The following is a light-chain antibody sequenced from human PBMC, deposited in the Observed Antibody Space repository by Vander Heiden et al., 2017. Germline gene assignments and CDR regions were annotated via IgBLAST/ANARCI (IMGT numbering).Light chain of an antibody. J-gene: IGLJ3*02. CDR3: AAWDDSLFGWL. V-gene: IGLV1-44*01. CDR1: SSNIGGNT. Sequence: QSVLTQPPSASGAPGQRVTISCSGSSSNIGGNTVNGYQQLPGTAPKLLIYTNNQRPSGVPDRFSGSRSGTSASLAISGLQSEDEADYYCAAWDDSLFGWLFGGGTKLTVL. CDR2: TNN.